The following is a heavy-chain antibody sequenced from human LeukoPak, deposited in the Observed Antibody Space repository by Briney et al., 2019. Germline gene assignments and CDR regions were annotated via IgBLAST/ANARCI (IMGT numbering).Heavy chain of an antibody. CDR2: ISGSGGST. CDR1: GFTFSSYA. Sequence: PGGSLRLSCAASGFTFSSYAMSWVRQAPGKGLERVSAISGSGGSTYYADSVKGRFTISRDNSKNTLYLQMNRLRAEDTAVYYCAKERVYDSSGYPLPFDYWGQGTLVTVSS. V-gene: IGHV3-23*01. D-gene: IGHD3-22*01. J-gene: IGHJ4*02. CDR3: AKERVYDSSGYPLPFDY.